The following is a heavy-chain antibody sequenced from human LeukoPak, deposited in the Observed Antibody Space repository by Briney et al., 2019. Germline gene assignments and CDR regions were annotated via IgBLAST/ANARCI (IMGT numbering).Heavy chain of an antibody. D-gene: IGHD3-10*01. Sequence: PGGSLRLSXAASGFTFSDYYMSWIRQAPGKGLEWVSYISSSDSTIYSANSVKGRFTISRDNAKNSLYLQMNSLRAEDTAVYYCARLLMVRGVISHMDVWGKGTTVTVSS. CDR3: ARLLMVRGVISHMDV. V-gene: IGHV3-11*04. CDR2: ISSSDSTI. J-gene: IGHJ6*03. CDR1: GFTFSDYY.